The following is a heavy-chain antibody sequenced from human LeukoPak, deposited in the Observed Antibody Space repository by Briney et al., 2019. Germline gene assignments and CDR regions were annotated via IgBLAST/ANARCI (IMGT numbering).Heavy chain of an antibody. Sequence: GGSLRLSCAASGFTFSDYWMHWVRQAPGKGLVGVSRINSDGRITSYADSVKGRFTISRDNAKNSPYLQMNSLRAEDTAAYYCVRDGGDFYGSGSYLAYWGQGTLVTVSS. CDR2: INSDGRIT. D-gene: IGHD3-10*01. J-gene: IGHJ4*02. CDR3: VRDGGDFYGSGSYLAY. CDR1: GFTFSDYW. V-gene: IGHV3-74*01.